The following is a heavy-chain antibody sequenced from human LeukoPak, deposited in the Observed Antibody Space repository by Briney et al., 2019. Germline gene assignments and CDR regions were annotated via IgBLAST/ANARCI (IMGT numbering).Heavy chain of an antibody. CDR3: ARGNSSGYNFDY. Sequence: SGGSLRLSCAASGFSFDDYAMHWVRQAPGKGLEWVSGISWNSDSIGYADSVKGRFTISRDNSKNTLYLQINTLRAEDTAVYYCARGNSSGYNFDYWGQGTLVTVSS. CDR2: ISWNSDSI. V-gene: IGHV3-9*01. CDR1: GFSFDDYA. D-gene: IGHD3-22*01. J-gene: IGHJ4*02.